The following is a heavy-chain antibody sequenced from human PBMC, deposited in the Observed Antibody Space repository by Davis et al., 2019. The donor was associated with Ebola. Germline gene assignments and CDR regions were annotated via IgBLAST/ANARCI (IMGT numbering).Heavy chain of an antibody. Sequence: GGSLRLSCAASGFTFSSYAMHWVRQAPGKGLEWVAVISYDGSNKYYADSVKGRFTISRDNSKNTLYLQMNSLRDEDTAVYYCAREGSTMVQGVLYYYGMDVWGQGTTVTVSS. CDR3: AREGSTMVQGVLYYYGMDV. CDR1: GFTFSSYA. CDR2: ISYDGSNK. V-gene: IGHV3-30-3*01. D-gene: IGHD3-10*01. J-gene: IGHJ6*02.